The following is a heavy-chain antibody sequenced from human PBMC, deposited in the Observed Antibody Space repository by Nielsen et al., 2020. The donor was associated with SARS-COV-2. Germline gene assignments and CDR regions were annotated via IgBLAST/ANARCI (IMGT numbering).Heavy chain of an antibody. CDR3: ARDHAPLGYYYGMDV. D-gene: IGHD6-6*01. CDR1: GFTFSSYS. CDR2: ISSSSSYI. V-gene: IGHV3-21*01. Sequence: GGSLRLSCAASGFTFSSYSMNWVRQAPGKGLEWVSSISSSSSYIYYADSVKGRFTISRDNAKNSLYLQMNSLRAEDTAVYYCARDHAPLGYYYGMDVWGQGTTVTVSS. J-gene: IGHJ6*02.